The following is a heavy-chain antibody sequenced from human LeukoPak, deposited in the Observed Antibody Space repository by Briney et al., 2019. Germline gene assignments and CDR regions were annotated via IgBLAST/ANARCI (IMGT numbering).Heavy chain of an antibody. V-gene: IGHV3-7*01. CDR3: ARPLMYYYGSETYFWFDP. J-gene: IGHJ5*02. D-gene: IGHD3-10*01. Sequence: GGSLRLSCAASGFTFTAYWMGWVRQAPGKGLEWVANIKQDGSEQYYVDSVKGRFTISRDNAKNSLSLQMNSLRAEDTAVYYCARPLMYYYGSETYFWFDPWGQGTLVTVSS. CDR1: GFTFTAYW. CDR2: IKQDGSEQ.